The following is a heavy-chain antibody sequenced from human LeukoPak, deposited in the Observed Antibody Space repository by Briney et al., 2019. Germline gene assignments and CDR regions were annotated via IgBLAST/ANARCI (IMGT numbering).Heavy chain of an antibody. Sequence: ASVKVSCKASGYTFTGYYMHWVRQGPGQGLEWMGWINPNSGGTNYAQKFQGRVTMTTDTSISTAYMELSRLRSDDTAVYYCARARRYYDSSGYYYVLALGYWGQGTLVTVSS. D-gene: IGHD3-22*01. J-gene: IGHJ4*02. CDR3: ARARRYYDSSGYYYVLALGY. CDR1: GYTFTGYY. CDR2: INPNSGGT. V-gene: IGHV1-2*02.